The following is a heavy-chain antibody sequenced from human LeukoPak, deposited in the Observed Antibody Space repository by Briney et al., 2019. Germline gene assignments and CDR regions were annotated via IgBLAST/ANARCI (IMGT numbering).Heavy chain of an antibody. J-gene: IGHJ4*02. CDR2: ISAYNGNT. CDR3: ARDRVDTAMVPDY. D-gene: IGHD5-18*01. V-gene: IGHV1-18*04. CDR1: GYTFTSYG. Sequence: ASVKVSCKASGYTFTSYGISWVRQAPGQGLEWMGWISAYNGNTNYAQKLQGRVTSTSTAYMELRGLRSDDTAVYYCARDRVDTAMVPDYWGQGTLVTVSS.